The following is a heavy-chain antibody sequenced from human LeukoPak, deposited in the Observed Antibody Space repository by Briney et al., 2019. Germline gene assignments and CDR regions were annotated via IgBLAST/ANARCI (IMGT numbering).Heavy chain of an antibody. V-gene: IGHV3-21*01. CDR2: INSSSSYI. CDR3: ALGGYCSGGSCYPTGWNWFDP. Sequence: GSLRLSCSASGFPFSSYSMNWVRPAPGKGLEWVSSINSSSSYIYYADSVKGRFTISRDNAKNSLYLQMNSLRAEDTAVYYCALGGYCSGGSCYPTGWNWFDPWGQGTLVTVSS. D-gene: IGHD2-15*01. J-gene: IGHJ5*02. CDR1: GFPFSSYS.